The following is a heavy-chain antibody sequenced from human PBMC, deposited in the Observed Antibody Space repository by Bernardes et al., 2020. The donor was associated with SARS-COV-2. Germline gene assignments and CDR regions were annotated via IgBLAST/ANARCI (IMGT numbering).Heavy chain of an antibody. CDR3: ARDADRTMVRGVIIATPHNWFGP. D-gene: IGHD3-10*01. Sequence: ASVKVSCKASGYTFTSYCISWVRQAPGQGLEWMGWLSAYNGNTNYAQKLQGRVTMTTDTSTRTAYMELRNLGSDDTAVYYCARDADRTMVRGVIIATPHNWFGPGGQGTLVTVSS. J-gene: IGHJ5*02. CDR2: LSAYNGNT. V-gene: IGHV1-18*01. CDR1: GYTFTSYC.